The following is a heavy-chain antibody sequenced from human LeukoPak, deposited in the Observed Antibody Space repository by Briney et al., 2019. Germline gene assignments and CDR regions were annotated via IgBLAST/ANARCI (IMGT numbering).Heavy chain of an antibody. D-gene: IGHD6-13*01. Sequence: GGSLRLSCAASGFTFSSYAMSWVRQAPGKGLEWASAISGSGGSTYYADSVKGRFTISRDNSKNTLYLQMNSLRAEDTAVYYCAKGSSWSERRGNWFDPWGQGTLVTVSS. CDR2: ISGSGGST. J-gene: IGHJ5*02. CDR1: GFTFSSYA. V-gene: IGHV3-23*01. CDR3: AKGSSWSERRGNWFDP.